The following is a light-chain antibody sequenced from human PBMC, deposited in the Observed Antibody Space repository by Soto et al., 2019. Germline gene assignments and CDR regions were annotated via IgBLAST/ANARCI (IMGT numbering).Light chain of an antibody. V-gene: IGKV1-39*01. CDR2: GAS. J-gene: IGKJ4*01. CDR1: QSISSY. CDR3: QQSHSTPLT. Sequence: DIQMTQSPSSLSASVGDRVTITCRASQSISSYLYWYQQKPGKAPKVLISGASSLQSGVPLRFSGSGSGTEFTLTISSLQSEDFASYYCQQSHSTPLTFGGGTKVEIK.